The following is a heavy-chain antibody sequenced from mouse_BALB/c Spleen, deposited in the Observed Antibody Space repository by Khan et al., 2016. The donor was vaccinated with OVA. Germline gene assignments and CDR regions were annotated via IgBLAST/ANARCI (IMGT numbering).Heavy chain of an antibody. D-gene: IGHD1-1*01. CDR2: INPSTGYT. CDR1: GYTFINYW. J-gene: IGHJ2*01. V-gene: IGHV1-7*01. Sequence: QMQLEESGAELAKPGASVKMSCKASGYTFINYWILWVKQRPGQGLEWIGYINPSTGYTEYNQNFKDKAKLTADKSSSTAYMQLSSLTSEDAAVYYCARRGLRWDFDYWGQGTTLTVSS. CDR3: ARRGLRWDFDY.